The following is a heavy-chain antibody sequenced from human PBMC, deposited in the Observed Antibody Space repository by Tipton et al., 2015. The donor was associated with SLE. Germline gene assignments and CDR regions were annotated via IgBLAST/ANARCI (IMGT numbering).Heavy chain of an antibody. CDR1: GFTFSSYA. D-gene: IGHD2-21*02. CDR3: AKEGTDAYCGGDCYPHFDY. V-gene: IGHV3-23*01. CDR2: ISGSGGST. J-gene: IGHJ4*02. Sequence: SLRLSCAASGFTFSSYAMSWVRQAPGKGLEWVSAISGSGGSTYYADSVKGRFTISRDNSKNTLYLQMNSLRAEDTAVYYCAKEGTDAYCGGDCYPHFDYWGQGTLVTVSS.